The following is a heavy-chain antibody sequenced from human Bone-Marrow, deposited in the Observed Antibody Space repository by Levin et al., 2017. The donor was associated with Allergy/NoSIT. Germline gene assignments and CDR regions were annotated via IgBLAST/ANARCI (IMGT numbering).Heavy chain of an antibody. Sequence: PGGSLRLSCAASGFTFDDYAMHWVRQAPGKGLEWVSGISWNSGSIGYADSVKGRFTISRDNAKNSLYLQMNSLRAEDTALYYCVKDIRPGQLWLRNYFDYWGQGTLVTVSS. V-gene: IGHV3-9*01. CDR3: VKDIRPGQLWLRNYFDY. CDR1: GFTFDDYA. J-gene: IGHJ4*02. D-gene: IGHD5-18*01. CDR2: ISWNSGSI.